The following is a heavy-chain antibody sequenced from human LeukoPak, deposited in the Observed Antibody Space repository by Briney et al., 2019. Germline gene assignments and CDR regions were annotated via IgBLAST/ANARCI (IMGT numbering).Heavy chain of an antibody. V-gene: IGHV1-8*01. D-gene: IGHD3-3*01. CDR3: ARGSNTIFGVVIRNYYYYYMDV. Sequence: GASVKVSCKASGYTFTSYDIHWVPQATGQGLEWMGWMNPNSGNTGYPQKFQGRVTMTRNTSISTAYMELSSLRSEDTAVYYCARGSNTIFGVVIRNYYYYYMDVWGKGTTVTVSS. CDR2: MNPNSGNT. J-gene: IGHJ6*03. CDR1: GYTFTSYD.